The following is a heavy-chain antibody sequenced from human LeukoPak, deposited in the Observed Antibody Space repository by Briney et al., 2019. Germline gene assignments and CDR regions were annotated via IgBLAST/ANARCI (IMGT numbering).Heavy chain of an antibody. CDR2: ISSSGSTI. D-gene: IGHD2-2*02. V-gene: IGHV3-11*04. Sequence: KTGGSLRLSCAASGFTFSDYYMSWIRQAPGKGLEWVSYISSSGSTIYYADSVKGRFTISRDNAKNSLYLQMNSLRAEDTAVYYCARDRVVPAAIDYMDVWGKGTTVTVSS. J-gene: IGHJ6*03. CDR3: ARDRVVPAAIDYMDV. CDR1: GFTFSDYY.